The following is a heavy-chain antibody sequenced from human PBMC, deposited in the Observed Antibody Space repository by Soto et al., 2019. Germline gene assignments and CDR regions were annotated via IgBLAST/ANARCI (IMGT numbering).Heavy chain of an antibody. Sequence: EAQLVESGGGLVQPGGSLRLSCTASGFTFSDSWMTWVRQAPGKGLEWVARIKPDESEKKYADSVKGRFSISRDNAKNSMYLQMDSLRGEDTAVYYCVRGGSNYASWGQGTRVTVSS. J-gene: IGHJ5*02. CDR3: VRGGSNYAS. V-gene: IGHV3-7*01. CDR2: IKPDESEK. CDR1: GFTFSDSW. D-gene: IGHD4-4*01.